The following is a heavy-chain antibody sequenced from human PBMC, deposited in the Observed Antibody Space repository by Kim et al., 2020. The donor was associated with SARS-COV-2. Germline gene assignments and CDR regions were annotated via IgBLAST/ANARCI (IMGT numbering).Heavy chain of an antibody. Sequence: GGSLRLSCAVSGFSFSRYVMQWVRQAPGRGLEWVAVISEDGINKYYADSVKGRFTLSRDNSQDTMYLQMNSLRGEDTAVYYCAREAREAHFDYWGQGTLV. CDR3: AREAREAHFDY. CDR1: GFSFSRYV. V-gene: IGHV3-30*04. J-gene: IGHJ4*02. CDR2: ISEDGINK.